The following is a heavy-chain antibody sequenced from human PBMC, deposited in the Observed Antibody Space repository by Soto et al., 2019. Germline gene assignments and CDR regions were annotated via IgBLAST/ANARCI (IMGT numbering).Heavy chain of an antibody. Sequence: GASVKVSCKASGGTFSSYAISWVRQAPGQRLEWMGWINAGNGNTKYSQKFQGRVTITRDTSASTAYMELSSLRSEDTAVYYCANALGLYYFDYWGQGTLVTV. J-gene: IGHJ4*02. CDR3: ANALGLYYFDY. CDR1: GGTFSSYA. CDR2: INAGNGNT. D-gene: IGHD3-16*01. V-gene: IGHV1-3*01.